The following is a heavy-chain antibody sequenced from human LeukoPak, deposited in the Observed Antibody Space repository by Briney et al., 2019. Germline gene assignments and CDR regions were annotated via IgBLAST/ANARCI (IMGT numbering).Heavy chain of an antibody. J-gene: IGHJ2*01. CDR2: ISADTGDT. Sequence: ASVKVSCKASGYTFNTYGISWVRQAPGQGLEWMGWISADTGDTNYSQKVQGRVTMTTDTSTGTAYMELRSLGSDDTAVYYCASSPSSQGVGFFDLGGGGPLVTVSS. CDR3: ASSPSSQGVGFFDL. CDR1: GYTFNTYG. D-gene: IGHD3-10*01. V-gene: IGHV1-18*01.